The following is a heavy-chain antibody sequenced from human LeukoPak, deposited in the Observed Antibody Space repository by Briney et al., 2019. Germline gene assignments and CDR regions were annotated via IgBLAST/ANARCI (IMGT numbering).Heavy chain of an antibody. Sequence: PSETLSLTCAVSGDSISNYYWSWLRQPPGKGLECIGYVSYSGRTNHNPSLKSRVTISADTSKNQFSLKLTSVTAADTAVYYCARHKRGAENLDYWGQGTLVTVSS. D-gene: IGHD2/OR15-2a*01. CDR1: GDSISNYY. CDR3: ARHKRGAENLDY. CDR2: VSYSGRT. J-gene: IGHJ4*02. V-gene: IGHV4-59*08.